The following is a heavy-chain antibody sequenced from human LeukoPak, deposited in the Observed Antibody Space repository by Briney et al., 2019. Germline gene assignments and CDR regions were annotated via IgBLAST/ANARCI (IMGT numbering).Heavy chain of an antibody. Sequence: SVKVSCKASGGTFSSYAISWVRQAPGQGLEWMGKIIPILGIANYAQKFQGRVAITADKSTSTAYMELSSLRSEDTAVYYCAREVGSYILTGFNWFDPWGQGTLVTVSS. V-gene: IGHV1-69*04. CDR2: IIPILGIA. J-gene: IGHJ5*02. CDR1: GGTFSSYA. D-gene: IGHD3-9*01. CDR3: AREVGSYILTGFNWFDP.